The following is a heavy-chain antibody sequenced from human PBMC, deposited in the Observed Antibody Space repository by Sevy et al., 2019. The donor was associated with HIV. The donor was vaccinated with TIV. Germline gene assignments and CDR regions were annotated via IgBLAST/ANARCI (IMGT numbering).Heavy chain of an antibody. D-gene: IGHD6-19*01. CDR3: ARAKWRDDYSSGWYAGYYGMDV. CDR1: GGTFSSYA. Sequence: SVKVSCKASGGTFSSYAISWVRQAPGQGLEWMGGIIPIFGTANYAQKFQGRVTITADESTSTAYMELSSLRSEDTAVYYCARAKWRDDYSSGWYAGYYGMDVWGQGTTVTVSS. CDR2: IIPIFGTA. V-gene: IGHV1-69*13. J-gene: IGHJ6*02.